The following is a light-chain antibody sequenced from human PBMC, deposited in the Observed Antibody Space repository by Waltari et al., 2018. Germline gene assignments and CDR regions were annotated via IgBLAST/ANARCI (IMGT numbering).Light chain of an antibody. V-gene: IGLV2-14*03. J-gene: IGLJ2*01. Sequence: QAALPQPASVSGSPGQSITISCTGTSSDVGGYNYVPWYQQHPGKAPKLMIYDVSNRPSGVSNRFSGSKSGNTASLTISGLQAEDEADYYCSSYTSSSTPGVVFGGGTKLTVL. CDR1: SSDVGGYNY. CDR3: SSYTSSSTPGVV. CDR2: DVS.